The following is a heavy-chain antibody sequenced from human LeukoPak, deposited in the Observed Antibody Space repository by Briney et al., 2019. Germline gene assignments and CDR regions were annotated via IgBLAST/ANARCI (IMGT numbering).Heavy chain of an antibody. D-gene: IGHD2-2*02. CDR1: GFTFSSYA. CDR2: ISYDGSNK. Sequence: GGSLRLSCAASGFTFSSYAMHWVRQAPGKGLEWVAVISYDGSNKYYADSVKGRFTISRDNSKNTLYLQMNSLRAEDTAVYYCARGVAYCSSTSCYTEEYWGQGTLVTVSS. V-gene: IGHV3-30-3*01. CDR3: ARGVAYCSSTSCYTEEY. J-gene: IGHJ4*02.